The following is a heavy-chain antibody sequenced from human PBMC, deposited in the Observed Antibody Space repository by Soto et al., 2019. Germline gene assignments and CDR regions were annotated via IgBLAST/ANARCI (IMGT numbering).Heavy chain of an antibody. CDR1: VGSVSNGNYY. CDR2: IYYSGGT. CDR3: ATKVGYCSSTICYTFED. D-gene: IGHD2-2*02. Sequence: PSETLSLTCTVFVGSVSNGNYYWSWIRQPPGKGLEWIGDIYYSGGTNYNPSLKSRVSISLETSKNQFSLRLTSVTAADTAVYYCATKVGYCSSTICYTFEDWGQGALVTISS. J-gene: IGHJ4*02. V-gene: IGHV4-61*01.